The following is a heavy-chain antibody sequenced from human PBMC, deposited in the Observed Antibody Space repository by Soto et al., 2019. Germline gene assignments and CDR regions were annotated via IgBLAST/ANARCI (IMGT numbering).Heavy chain of an antibody. J-gene: IGHJ6*02. D-gene: IGHD3-16*01. Sequence: GESLKISCKGSGYRFSSYWIAWVRQMPGKGLEWMGIIYPGDSDTRYSPSFEGQVTISADKSNSTAYLQWSSLKASDTAMYYCARQRSNGAYYYYGMDVWGQGTTVTVS. CDR3: ARQRSNGAYYYYGMDV. CDR1: GYRFSSYW. V-gene: IGHV5-51*01. CDR2: IYPGDSDT.